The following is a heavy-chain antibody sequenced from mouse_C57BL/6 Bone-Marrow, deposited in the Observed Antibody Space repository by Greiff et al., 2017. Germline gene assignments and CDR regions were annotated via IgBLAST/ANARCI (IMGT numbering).Heavy chain of an antibody. J-gene: IGHJ1*03. V-gene: IGHV1-81*01. CDR2: IYPRSGNT. CDR3: ARDYGSSYYFDV. D-gene: IGHD1-1*01. Sequence: QVQLQQSGAELARPGASVKLSCKASGYTFTSYGISWVKQRTGQGLEWIGEIYPRSGNTYYNEKFKGKATLTADKSSSTAYMELRSLTSEDSAVYFCARDYGSSYYFDVWGTGTTVTVSS. CDR1: GYTFTSYG.